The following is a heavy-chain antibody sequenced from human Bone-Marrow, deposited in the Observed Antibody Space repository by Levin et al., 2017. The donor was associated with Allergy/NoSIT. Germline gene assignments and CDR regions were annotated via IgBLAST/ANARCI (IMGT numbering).Heavy chain of an antibody. J-gene: IGHJ3*02. CDR3: ASLGREIEVGGITKTNAFDM. CDR1: GYDFTTYW. V-gene: IGHV5-51*01. Sequence: GESLKISCTGSGYDFTTYWIGWVRQTPGKGLEWVGVIYPGDSDTRYSPSFQGQVTISADKSIRTASLQWSSLRASATAIYYCASLGREIEVGGITKTNAFDMWGQGTMVTVSS. D-gene: IGHD6-19*01. CDR2: IYPGDSDT.